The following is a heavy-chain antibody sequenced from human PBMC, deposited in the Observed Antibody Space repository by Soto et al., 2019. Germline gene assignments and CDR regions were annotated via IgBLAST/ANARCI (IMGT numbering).Heavy chain of an antibody. J-gene: IGHJ4*02. D-gene: IGHD3-22*01. CDR1: GFTFISSA. Sequence: SVKVSCKASGFTFISSAVQWVRQARGQRLEWIGWIVVVSGNTNYAQKFQERVTITRDMSTSTAYMELSSLRSEDTAVYYCAADYYDTNGYYYDYWGQGTLVTVS. V-gene: IGHV1-58*01. CDR2: IVVVSGNT. CDR3: AADYYDTNGYYYDY.